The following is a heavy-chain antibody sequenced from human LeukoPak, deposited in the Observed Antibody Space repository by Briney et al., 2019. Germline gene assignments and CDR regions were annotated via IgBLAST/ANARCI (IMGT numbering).Heavy chain of an antibody. CDR1: GYTFTGYY. CDR3: ARDSRVTNGDY. D-gene: IGHD3-10*01. V-gene: IGHV1-2*02. CDR2: INPKNGGT. Sequence: GASVKVSCRASGYTFTGYYMHWVRQAPGQGLEWMGLINPKNGGTSYAQKFQGRVTMTRDTSITTAYMELSSLRSDDTAVYYCARDSRVTNGDYWGQGTLVTVSS. J-gene: IGHJ4*02.